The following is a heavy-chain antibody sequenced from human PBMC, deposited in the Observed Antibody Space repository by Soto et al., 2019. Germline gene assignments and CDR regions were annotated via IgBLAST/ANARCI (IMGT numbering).Heavy chain of an antibody. CDR3: AKGRGYSGYDGLGDY. Sequence: GGSLRLSCAASGFTLRNYAMSWARQAPGKGLEWVSVISGSSGTTYYADSVKGRFTISRDNSKNTLYLQMNSLRAEDTAVYYCAKGRGYSGYDGLGDYWGQGTLVTVSS. V-gene: IGHV3-23*01. J-gene: IGHJ4*02. CDR1: GFTLRNYA. CDR2: ISGSSGTT. D-gene: IGHD5-12*01.